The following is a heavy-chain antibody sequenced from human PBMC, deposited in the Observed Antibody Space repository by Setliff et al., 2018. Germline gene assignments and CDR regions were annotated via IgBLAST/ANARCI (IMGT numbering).Heavy chain of an antibody. CDR3: TRGQRAWSY. Sequence: ASVKVSCKASGYTFTMYAISWVRQAPGQGPEWMGWISAYNGNTNYALKLQDRVIMTADTSTNTVYLDLRSLRSDDSAMYYCTRGQRAWSYWGQGTLVTVSS. CDR2: ISAYNGNT. J-gene: IGHJ4*02. D-gene: IGHD6-19*01. CDR1: GYTFTMYA. V-gene: IGHV1-18*01.